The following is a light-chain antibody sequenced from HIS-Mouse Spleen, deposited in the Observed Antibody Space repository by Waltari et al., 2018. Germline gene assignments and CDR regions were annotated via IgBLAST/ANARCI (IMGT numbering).Light chain of an antibody. CDR3: LQHNSYPLT. Sequence: DIQMTQSPSAMSASVGDRVTITCRASQGINNYLAWFQQKPGKVTKRLIYAASSLQSGVPSRFSGSGSGTEFTLTISSLQPEDFATYYCLQHNSYPLTFGGGTKVEIK. CDR1: QGINNY. J-gene: IGKJ4*01. V-gene: IGKV1-17*03. CDR2: AAS.